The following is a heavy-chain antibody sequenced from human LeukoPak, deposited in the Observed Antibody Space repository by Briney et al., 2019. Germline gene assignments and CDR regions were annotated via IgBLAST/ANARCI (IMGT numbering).Heavy chain of an antibody. CDR2: ISAYNGNT. CDR3: ARGLGGSGSYFLAFDY. Sequence: ASVKVSCKASGYTFTSYTINWVRQAPGQGLEWMGWISAYNGNTKYAQKLQGRVTMTTDTSASTAYMELRSLRSDDTAVYYCARGLGGSGSYFLAFDYWGQGTLVTVSS. J-gene: IGHJ4*02. CDR1: GYTFTSYT. V-gene: IGHV1-18*01. D-gene: IGHD1-26*01.